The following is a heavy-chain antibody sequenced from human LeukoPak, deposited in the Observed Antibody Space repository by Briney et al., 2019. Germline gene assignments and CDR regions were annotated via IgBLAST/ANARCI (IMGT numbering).Heavy chain of an antibody. Sequence: SETLSLTCTVSGGSISSYYWSWIRQPPGKGLEWIGYIYYSGSTNYNPSLKSRVTISVDTSKNQFSLKLSSVTAADTAVYYCARRAAVADSFDYWGQGTQVTVSS. V-gene: IGHV4-59*01. D-gene: IGHD6-19*01. CDR3: ARRAAVADSFDY. CDR2: IYYSGST. CDR1: GGSISSYY. J-gene: IGHJ4*02.